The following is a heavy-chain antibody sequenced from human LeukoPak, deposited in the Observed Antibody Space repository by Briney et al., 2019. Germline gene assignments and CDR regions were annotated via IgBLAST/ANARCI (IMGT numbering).Heavy chain of an antibody. CDR3: PRSYSGGWHGSDYYYYGMDV. J-gene: IGHJ6*02. CDR2: ISGSGGST. D-gene: IGHD6-19*01. Sequence: GGSLRLSCAASGFTFSSYSMNWVRQAPGKGLEWVSAISGSGGSTYYADSVKGRFTISRDNSKNTLYLQMNSLRAEDTAVYYCPRSYSGGWHGSDYYYYGMDVWGQGTTVTVSS. V-gene: IGHV3-23*01. CDR1: GFTFSSYS.